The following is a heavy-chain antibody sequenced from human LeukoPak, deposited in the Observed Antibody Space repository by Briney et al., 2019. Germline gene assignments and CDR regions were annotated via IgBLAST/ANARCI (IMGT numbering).Heavy chain of an antibody. D-gene: IGHD5-24*01. CDR2: INHSGST. Sequence: HSGSLSLTCAACRGSLKVSYWSWIRKKPGKGLEWIGEINHSGSTNYNPSLKSRVTISVDTSKNQFSLKLSSVTAADTAVYYCARGSWLQPCDYWGQGTLVTVSS. J-gene: IGHJ4*02. CDR1: RGSLKVSY. V-gene: IGHV4-34*01. CDR3: ARGSWLQPCDY.